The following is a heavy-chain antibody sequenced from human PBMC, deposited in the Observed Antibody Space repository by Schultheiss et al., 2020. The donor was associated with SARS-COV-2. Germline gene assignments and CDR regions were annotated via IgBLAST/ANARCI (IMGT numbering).Heavy chain of an antibody. CDR1: GFTFSSYS. CDR3: ARDVGQLVLDY. D-gene: IGHD6-6*01. CDR2: ISYDGSNK. J-gene: IGHJ4*02. V-gene: IGHV3-30*03. Sequence: GGSLRLSCAASGFTFSSYSMNWVRQAPGKGLEWVAVISYDGSNKYYADSVKGRFTISRDNSKNTLYLQMNSLRAEDTAVYYCARDVGQLVLDYWGQGTLVTVSS.